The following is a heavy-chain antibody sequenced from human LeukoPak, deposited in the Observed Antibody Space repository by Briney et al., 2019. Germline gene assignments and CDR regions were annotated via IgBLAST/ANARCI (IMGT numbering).Heavy chain of an antibody. Sequence: ASVKVSCKASGGTFSSYAISWVRQAPGRGLEWMGGIIPIFGTANYAQKFQGRVTITTDESTSTAYMELSSLRSEDTAVYYCARGGDCSSTSCYSDYWGQGTLVTVSS. CDR3: ARGGDCSSTSCYSDY. J-gene: IGHJ4*02. CDR1: GGTFSSYA. CDR2: IIPIFGTA. D-gene: IGHD2-2*01. V-gene: IGHV1-69*05.